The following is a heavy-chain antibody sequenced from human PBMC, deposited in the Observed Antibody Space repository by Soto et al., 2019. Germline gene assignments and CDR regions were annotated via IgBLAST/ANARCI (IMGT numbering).Heavy chain of an antibody. V-gene: IGHV3-23*01. CDR1: GFSFNIYA. CDR2: IRAGGGNK. J-gene: IGHJ6*03. CDR3: AKAPTYDYYYYMDV. Sequence: SLRLSCAASGFSFNIYAMKWVRQAPGKGLECVSAIRAGGGNKYYADSVKGRFTISRDNSKNTLYLQMNSLRADDTAVYYCAKAPTYDYYYYMDVWGKGTTVTVSS.